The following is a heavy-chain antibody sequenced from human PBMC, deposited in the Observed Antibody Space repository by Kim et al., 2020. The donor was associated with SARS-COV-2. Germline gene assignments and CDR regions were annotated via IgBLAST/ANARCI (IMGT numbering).Heavy chain of an antibody. V-gene: IGHV1-2*06. CDR1: GYTFTGYY. CDR3: ARDRRIAAPTTRVEGFVY. J-gene: IGHJ4*02. Sequence: ASVKVSCKASGYTFTGYYMHWVRQAPGQGLEWMGRINPNSGDTNYAQKFQGRVTMTRDTSISTAYMELSRLRSDDTAVYYCARDRRIAAPTTRVEGFVYWGQGTLVTVS. D-gene: IGHD6-6*01. CDR2: INPNSGDT.